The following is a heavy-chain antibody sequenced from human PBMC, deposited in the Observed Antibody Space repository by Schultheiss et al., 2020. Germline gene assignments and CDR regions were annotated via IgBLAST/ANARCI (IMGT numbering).Heavy chain of an antibody. CDR3: ARSTTVVSPSH. CDR1: GGSISSYY. J-gene: IGHJ4*02. CDR2: IYYSGST. Sequence: ETLSLTCTVSGGSISSYYWSWIRQPPGKGLEWIGYIYYSGSTNYNPSLKSRVTISVDTSKNQFSLKLSSVTAADTAVYYCARSTTVVSPSHWGQGTLVTGSS. V-gene: IGHV4-59*01. D-gene: IGHD4-23*01.